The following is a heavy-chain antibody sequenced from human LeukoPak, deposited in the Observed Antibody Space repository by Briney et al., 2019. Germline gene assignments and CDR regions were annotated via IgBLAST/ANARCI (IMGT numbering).Heavy chain of an antibody. J-gene: IGHJ4*02. Sequence: ASVKASCKASGYTFSNFVISWVRQAPGQGLEWMGWISGNNDNPNYGQKFQGRLTVTTDSSTSTAYMELRNLRSDDTAVYYCARDGTSTDDYWGQGTLVTVSS. CDR2: ISGNNDNP. D-gene: IGHD2-2*01. V-gene: IGHV1-18*01. CDR3: ARDGTSTDDY. CDR1: GYTFSNFV.